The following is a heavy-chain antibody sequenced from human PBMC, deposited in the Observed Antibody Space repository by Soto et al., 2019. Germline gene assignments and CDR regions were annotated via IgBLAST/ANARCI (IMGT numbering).Heavy chain of an antibody. CDR2: ISAYNGNT. CDR3: ARVLSGGFWSGYFDY. CDR1: GYTFSSFD. J-gene: IGHJ4*02. V-gene: IGHV1-18*01. D-gene: IGHD3-3*01. Sequence: ASVKVSCKASGYTFSSFDITWVRQAPGQGLQCMGWISAYNGNTNYTQKLQGRVTMTTDTSTSTAYMDLRSLRSDDTAVYYCARVLSGGFWSGYFDYWGQGTLVTVSS.